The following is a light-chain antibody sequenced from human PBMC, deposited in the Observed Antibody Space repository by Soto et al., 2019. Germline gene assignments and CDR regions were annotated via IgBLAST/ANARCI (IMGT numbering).Light chain of an antibody. Sequence: DIQMTQSPSSLSASVGDRVTITCRASQNINSDLNWYQQKPGKAPKLLMYSTSSLRSGVPSRFSGSGSGTDFNLTISTLQPEDFETYYCQQSDRIPITFGQGTRLEIK. V-gene: IGKV1-39*01. CDR1: QNINSD. J-gene: IGKJ5*01. CDR2: STS. CDR3: QQSDRIPIT.